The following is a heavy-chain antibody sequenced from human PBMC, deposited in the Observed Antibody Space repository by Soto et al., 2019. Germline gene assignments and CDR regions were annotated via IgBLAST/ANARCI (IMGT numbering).Heavy chain of an antibody. CDR3: ARGRYSGYDKKKSYYFDY. CDR1: GFTFSSYG. V-gene: IGHV3-33*01. D-gene: IGHD5-12*01. J-gene: IGHJ4*02. CDR2: IWYDGSNK. Sequence: GGSLRLSCAASGFTFSSYGMHWVRQAPGKGLEWVAVIWYDGSNKYYADSVKGRFTISRDNSKNTLYLQMNSLRAEDTAVYYCARGRYSGYDKKKSYYFDYWGQGTLVTVSS.